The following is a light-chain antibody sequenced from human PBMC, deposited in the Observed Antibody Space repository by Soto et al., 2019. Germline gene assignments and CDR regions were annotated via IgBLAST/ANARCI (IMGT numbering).Light chain of an antibody. CDR1: QSVNSRF. J-gene: IGKJ3*01. CDR2: GVS. V-gene: IGKV3-20*01. CDR3: QHYDWPPFT. Sequence: EIVLTQSPGTLSLSPGERATLSCRASQSVNSRFLAWYQQKPGQAPSLLIYGVSSRATGIPDRFSGSGSGTDFTLIIIRLEPEEFGVYYCQHYDWPPFTFGPGTKVDIK.